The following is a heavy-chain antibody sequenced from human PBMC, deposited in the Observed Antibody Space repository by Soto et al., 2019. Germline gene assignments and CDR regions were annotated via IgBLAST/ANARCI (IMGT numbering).Heavy chain of an antibody. V-gene: IGHV1-69*13. CDR3: ARVALAAAAPRREFYFHAMDV. CDR2: IIPIFGTT. J-gene: IGHJ6*02. CDR1: GGTFISYA. D-gene: IGHD6-13*01. Sequence: SVKVSCKASGGTFISYAVNWVRQAPGQGLEWMGGIIPIFGTTNYAQEFQGRVTITADESTSTAYMELSSLRSEDTAVFYCARVALAAAAPRREFYFHAMDVWGQGTTVTVSS.